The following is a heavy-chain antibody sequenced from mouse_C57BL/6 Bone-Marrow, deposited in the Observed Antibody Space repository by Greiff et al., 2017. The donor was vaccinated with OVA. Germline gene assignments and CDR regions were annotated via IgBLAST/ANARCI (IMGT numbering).Heavy chain of an antibody. CDR3: APYYYGSSYD. J-gene: IGHJ2*01. Sequence: EVQLVESGGDLVKPGGSLKLSCAASGFTFSSYGMSWVRQTPDKRLEWVATISSGGSYTYYPDSVKGRFTISRDNAKNTLYLQMSSLESEDTAMYYCAPYYYGSSYDWGQGTTLTVSS. V-gene: IGHV5-6*01. CDR2: ISSGGSYT. D-gene: IGHD1-1*01. CDR1: GFTFSSYG.